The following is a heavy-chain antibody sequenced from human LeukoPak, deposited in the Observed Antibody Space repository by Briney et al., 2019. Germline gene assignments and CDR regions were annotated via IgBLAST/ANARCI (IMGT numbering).Heavy chain of an antibody. CDR3: ARGRVAYSAYYFDY. CDR1: GDSITNYF. D-gene: IGHD2-15*01. J-gene: IGHJ4*02. CDR2: IYYTGNT. Sequence: SETLSLTCTVSGDSITNYFWSWFRQPPGKGLEWIGYIYYTGNTNYKPSLKSRVTISVDMSTNQFSLRLRSVTAADTAVYYCARGRVAYSAYYFDYWGRGTLVTVSS. V-gene: IGHV4-59*01.